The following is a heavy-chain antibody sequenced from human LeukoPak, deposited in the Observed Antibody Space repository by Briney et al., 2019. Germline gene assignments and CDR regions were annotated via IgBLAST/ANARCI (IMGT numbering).Heavy chain of an antibody. CDR2: IDHSGST. CDR3: ARGPWFDP. CDR1: GGSFSGYY. J-gene: IGHJ5*02. V-gene: IGHV4-34*01. Sequence: SETLSLTCAVYGGSFSGYYWSWIRQPPGKGLEWIGEIDHSGSTNYNPSLKSRVTISVDTSKNQFSLKLSSVTAADTAVYYCARGPWFDPWGQGTLVTVSS.